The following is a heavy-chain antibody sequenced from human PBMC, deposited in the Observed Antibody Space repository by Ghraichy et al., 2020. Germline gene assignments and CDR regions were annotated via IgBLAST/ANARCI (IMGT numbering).Heavy chain of an antibody. J-gene: IGHJ4*02. CDR3: ARESTMVRGVIDY. D-gene: IGHD3-10*01. CDR1: GGSISSYY. CDR2: IYTSGST. V-gene: IGHV4-4*07. Sequence: SETLSLTCTVSGGSISSYYWGWIRQPAGKGLEWIGRIYTSGSTNYNPSLKSRATMSVDTSKNQFSLKLSSVTAADTAVYYCARESTMVRGVIDYWGQGTLVTVSS.